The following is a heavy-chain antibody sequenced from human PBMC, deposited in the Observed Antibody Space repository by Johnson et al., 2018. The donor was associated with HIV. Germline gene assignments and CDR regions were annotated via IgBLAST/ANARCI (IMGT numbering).Heavy chain of an antibody. Sequence: VQLVESGGGLIQPGGSLRLSCAASGFTVSSNYMSWVRQAPGKGLEWVSVIYSGGSTYYADSVKGRFTISRDNSKNTLYLQMNSLRAGDTAIYYCARGGSSGWSGFLAFEIWGQGTMVTVSS. CDR1: GFTVSSNY. CDR2: IYSGGST. V-gene: IGHV3-53*01. CDR3: ARGGSSGWSGFLAFEI. J-gene: IGHJ3*02. D-gene: IGHD6-19*01.